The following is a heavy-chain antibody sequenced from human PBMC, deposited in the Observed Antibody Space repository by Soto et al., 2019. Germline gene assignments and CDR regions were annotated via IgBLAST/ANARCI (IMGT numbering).Heavy chain of an antibody. J-gene: IGHJ6*03. CDR1: GFTFSSNA. D-gene: IGHD4-4*01. CDR3: AKGSVTTAYMDV. V-gene: IGHV3-23*01. CDR2: ISASGDST. Sequence: VQLLESGGGSVQPGGSLRLTCAASGFTFSSNAMTWVRQAPGKGLQWVSAISASGDSTYYADSVKGRFTISRDNSRNTLYLQMSTLRADDMAVYYCAKGSVTTAYMDVWGKGTTVTVSS.